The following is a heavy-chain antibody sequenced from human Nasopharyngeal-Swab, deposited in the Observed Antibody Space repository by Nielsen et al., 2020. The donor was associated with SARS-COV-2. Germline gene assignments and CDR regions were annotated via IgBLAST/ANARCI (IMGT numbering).Heavy chain of an antibody. D-gene: IGHD3-22*01. V-gene: IGHV4-39*01. CDR1: GGSISSSSYY. CDR3: ARHTTTGGSGYYPDAFDI. Sequence: SETLSLTCTVSGGSISSSSYYWGWIRQPPGKGLEWIGSIYYSGRTYNNSSLKSRVTISVDTSKNQFSLKLSSVTAADTAVYYCARHTTTGGSGYYPDAFDIWGQGTMVTVSS. CDR2: IYYSGRT. J-gene: IGHJ3*02.